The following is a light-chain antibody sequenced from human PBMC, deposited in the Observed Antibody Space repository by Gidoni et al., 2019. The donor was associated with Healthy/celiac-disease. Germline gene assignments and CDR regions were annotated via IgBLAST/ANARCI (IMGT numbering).Light chain of an antibody. J-gene: IGKJ2*01. CDR3: QQYNNWPKT. CDR1: QSVSSN. CDR2: GAS. V-gene: IGKV3-15*01. Sequence: EIVLTQSPATLSVSPGERATLSCRASQSVSSNLAWYQQKPGQAPRLLIDGASTRATGIPARFRGSGSGTEFTLTISSLQSEDFAVYYCQQYNNWPKTFGQGTKLEIK.